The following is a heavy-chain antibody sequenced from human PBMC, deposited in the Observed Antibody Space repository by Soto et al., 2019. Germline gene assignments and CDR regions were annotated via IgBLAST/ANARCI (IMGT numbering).Heavy chain of an antibody. CDR1: GYTFTDHA. CDR3: ARGTYDLWKRSYDAPMDV. J-gene: IGHJ6*02. Sequence: QVQLVQSGAEVKKPGASVRISCKPSGYTFTDHAVHWVRQAPGQRLEWLGWINAWNGNPKYSQRFQGRVTITRDTSASTAYMELSSRRSEETAVYSCARGTYDLWKRSYDAPMDVWGQGTTVTVSS. CDR2: INAWNGNP. D-gene: IGHD3-3*01. V-gene: IGHV1-3*01.